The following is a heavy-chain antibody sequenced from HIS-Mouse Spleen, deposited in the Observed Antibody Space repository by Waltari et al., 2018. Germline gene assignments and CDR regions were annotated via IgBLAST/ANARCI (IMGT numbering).Heavy chain of an antibody. V-gene: IGHV4-39*07. Sequence: QLQLQASGPGLVKPSETLSLTCTVSGGPISSRRYYWAWSRQPPGKGLAWIGSIYYSGSTYYNPSLKSRVTISVDTSKNQFSLKLSSVTAADTAVYYCAREIPYSSSWYDWYFDLWGRGTLVTVSS. CDR3: AREIPYSSSWYDWYFDL. CDR1: GGPISSRRYY. CDR2: IYYSGST. J-gene: IGHJ2*01. D-gene: IGHD6-13*01.